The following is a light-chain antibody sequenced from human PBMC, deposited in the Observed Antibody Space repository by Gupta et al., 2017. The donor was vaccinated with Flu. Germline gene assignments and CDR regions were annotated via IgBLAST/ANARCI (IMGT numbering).Light chain of an antibody. CDR1: SSDVGGYDS. CDR2: EVS. Sequence: QTALPSPASVSGSPGPPITLSCTGTSSDVGGYDSVSWYQQYPDKAPELMIYEVSNRSSGVSNLFCGSKSGNTASLTISGLQAEDEAYYYCSSYTTSSTLVFGGGTKLTVL. J-gene: IGLJ3*02. V-gene: IGLV2-14*01. CDR3: SSYTTSSTLV.